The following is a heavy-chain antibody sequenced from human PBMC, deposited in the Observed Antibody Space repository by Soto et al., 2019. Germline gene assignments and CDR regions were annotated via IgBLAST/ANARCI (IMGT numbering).Heavy chain of an antibody. V-gene: IGHV3-23*01. J-gene: IGHJ4*02. CDR2: ISGSGGSP. Sequence: ASVKVSCAASGFSFRTYTMSWVRQAPGKGLEWLSVISGSGGSPSYADSVQGRFVISRDNARNTLYLHMNSLRAEDTAMYYCAKARCTTTDCYVPDYWGRGTLVTVSS. CDR3: AKARCTTTDCYVPDY. D-gene: IGHD1-26*01. CDR1: GFSFRTYT.